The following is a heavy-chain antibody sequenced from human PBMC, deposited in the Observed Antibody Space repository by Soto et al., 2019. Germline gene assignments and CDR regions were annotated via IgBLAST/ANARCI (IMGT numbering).Heavy chain of an antibody. CDR2: IYYSGST. D-gene: IGHD5-12*01. CDR3: ARDGPGWLHAFDI. J-gene: IGHJ3*02. Sequence: QVQLQESGPGLVKPSETLSLTCTVSGGSISSYYWSWIRQPPGKGLEWIGYIYYSGSTNYNPSLKSRVTMSVDTSMNQFSLKLSSVTAADTAVYYWARDGPGWLHAFDIWGQGTMVTVSS. V-gene: IGHV4-59*01. CDR1: GGSISSYY.